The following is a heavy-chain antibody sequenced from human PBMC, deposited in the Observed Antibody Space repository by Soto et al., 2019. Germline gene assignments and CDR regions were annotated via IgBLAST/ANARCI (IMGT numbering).Heavy chain of an antibody. CDR2: IWYDGSNK. CDR3: ARRSHMKLGDGMDV. J-gene: IGHJ6*02. V-gene: IGHV3-33*01. CDR1: GFTFSSYG. D-gene: IGHD3-10*01. Sequence: QVQLVESGGGVVQPGRSLRLSCAASGFTFSSYGMHWVRQAPGKGLEWVAVIWYDGSNKYYADSVKGRFTISRDNSKNTLYLQMNSLRAEDTAVYYCARRSHMKLGDGMDVWGQGTTVTVSS.